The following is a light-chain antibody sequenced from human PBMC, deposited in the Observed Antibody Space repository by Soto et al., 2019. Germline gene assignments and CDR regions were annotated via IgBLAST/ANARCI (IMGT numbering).Light chain of an antibody. CDR3: QQSYSTLLT. Sequence: DIQMTQSPSSLSASVGARVTITCQASQNINNYLNWYQQKPGKAPKLLIYAASSLQSGVPSRFSGSGSGTDFTLTISSLQPEDFATYYCQQSYSTLLTFGGGTKVDI. CDR1: QNINNY. J-gene: IGKJ4*01. V-gene: IGKV1-39*01. CDR2: AAS.